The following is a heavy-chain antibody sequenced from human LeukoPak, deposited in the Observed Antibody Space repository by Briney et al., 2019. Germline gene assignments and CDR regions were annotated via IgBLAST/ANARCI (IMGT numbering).Heavy chain of an antibody. CDR3: ARAPWGQLSGRYFDY. J-gene: IGHJ4*02. CDR2: INHSGST. Sequence: SETLSLTCAVYGGSFSGYYWSWIRQPPGKGLEWIGEINHSGSTNYNPSLKSRVTISVDTSKNQFSLKLSSVTAADTALYYSARAPWGQLSGRYFDYWGQGTLVTVSS. V-gene: IGHV4-34*01. CDR1: GGSFSGYY. D-gene: IGHD1-1*01.